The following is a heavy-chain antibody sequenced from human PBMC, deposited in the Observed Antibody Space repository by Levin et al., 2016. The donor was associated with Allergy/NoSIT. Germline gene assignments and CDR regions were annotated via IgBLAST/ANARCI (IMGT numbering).Heavy chain of an antibody. V-gene: IGHV3-23*01. Sequence: VRQMPGKGAGWVSAISGSGGSTYYADSVKGRFTISRDNSKNTLYLQMNSLRAEDTAVYYCAKGGGYGSGSYYYYYGMDVWGQGTTVTVSS. CDR2: ISGSGGST. D-gene: IGHD3-10*01. J-gene: IGHJ6*02. CDR3: AKGGGYGSGSYYYYYGMDV.